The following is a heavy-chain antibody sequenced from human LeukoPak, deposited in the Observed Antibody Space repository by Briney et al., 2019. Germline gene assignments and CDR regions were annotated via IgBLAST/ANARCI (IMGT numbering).Heavy chain of an antibody. CDR1: GFTLRTYG. CDR3: ARVSVGATTAAFDI. D-gene: IGHD1-26*01. CDR2: IRNDGSNK. Sequence: GGSLRLSCAASGFTLRTYGMHWVRQAPGKGLEWVAFIRNDGSNKYYADSVKGRFTISRDNSKNSLYLQMNSLRAEDTAVYYCARVSVGATTAAFDIWGQGTMVTVSS. V-gene: IGHV3-30*02. J-gene: IGHJ3*02.